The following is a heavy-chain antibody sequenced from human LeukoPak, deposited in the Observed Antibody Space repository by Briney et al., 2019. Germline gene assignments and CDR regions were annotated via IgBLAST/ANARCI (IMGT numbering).Heavy chain of an antibody. D-gene: IGHD1-14*01. CDR1: GRPIIDNH. Sequence: SETLSLTSCLFGRPIIDNHWKWIRQSPGKGLEWIGEINHSGSANYNPSFKSRVTISLDTSKNQFSLELRSVTAADTAVYYCARVPITVVRVPYYFDDWGQGTLVTVSS. CDR2: INHSGSA. CDR3: ARVPITVVRVPYYFDD. J-gene: IGHJ4*02. V-gene: IGHV4-34*01.